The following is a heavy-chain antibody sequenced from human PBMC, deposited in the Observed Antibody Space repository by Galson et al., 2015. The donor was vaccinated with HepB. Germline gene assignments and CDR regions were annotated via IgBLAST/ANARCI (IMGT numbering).Heavy chain of an antibody. D-gene: IGHD1-1*01. J-gene: IGHJ4*02. V-gene: IGHV3-21*06. CDR3: ARGPFQLWSYFDY. Sequence: SLRLSCAASGFAFSDYAMNWVRQAPGKGLEWVSSISGSSTYMLYADSVKGRFTISRDNAKNSLYLQMNSLGAEDTAVYFCARGPFQLWSYFDYWGQGTLVTVSP. CDR2: ISGSSTYM. CDR1: GFAFSDYA.